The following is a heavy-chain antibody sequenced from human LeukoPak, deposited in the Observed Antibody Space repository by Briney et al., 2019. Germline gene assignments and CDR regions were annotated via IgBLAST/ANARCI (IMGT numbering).Heavy chain of an antibody. CDR3: ARAGLCSSTSCYNAFDI. Sequence: ASVKVSCKASGGTFMRHSISWVRQAPGQGLEWMGGIIPIFGTANYAQKFQGRVTITTDESTSTAYMELSSLRSEDTAVYYCARAGLCSSTSCYNAFDIWGQGTMVTVSS. CDR2: IIPIFGTA. J-gene: IGHJ3*02. V-gene: IGHV1-69*05. D-gene: IGHD2-2*02. CDR1: GGTFMRHS.